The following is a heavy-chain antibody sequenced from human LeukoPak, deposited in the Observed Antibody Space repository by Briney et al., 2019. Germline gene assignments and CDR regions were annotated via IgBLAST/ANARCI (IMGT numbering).Heavy chain of an antibody. Sequence: SETLSLTCTVSGGSISSYYWSWIRQPPGKGLEWIGYIYYSGSTNYNPSLKSRVTISVDTSKNQLSLKLSSVTAADTAVYYCARLGYCSGGSCYPATPYYFDYWGQGTLVTVSS. CDR2: IYYSGST. J-gene: IGHJ4*01. CDR1: GGSISSYY. CDR3: ARLGYCSGGSCYPATPYYFDY. V-gene: IGHV4-59*01. D-gene: IGHD2-15*01.